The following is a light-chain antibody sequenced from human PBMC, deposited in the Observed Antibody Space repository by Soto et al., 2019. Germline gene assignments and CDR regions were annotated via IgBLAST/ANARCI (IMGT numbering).Light chain of an antibody. CDR1: QYINTR. J-gene: IGKJ1*01. V-gene: IGKV3-11*01. Sequence: EIVLTQSPATLSSFPGDRVTLSCRASQYINTRLAWYQHRPGQAPRLLIYQTSIRAAGIPARFSASGTGTEFTLTISDVQPEDCAVYYCHQRQSWPRTFGQGTKVDI. CDR2: QTS. CDR3: HQRQSWPRT.